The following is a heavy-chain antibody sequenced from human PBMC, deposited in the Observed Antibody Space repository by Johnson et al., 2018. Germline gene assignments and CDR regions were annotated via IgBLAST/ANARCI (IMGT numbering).Heavy chain of an antibody. D-gene: IGHD4-23*01. CDR1: GFTFSNYG. J-gene: IGHJ3*02. CDR3: AKYHDGNSGAFDI. Sequence: VQLLESGGGVVQPGRSLRLSCAASGFTFSNYGMHWVRQSPGKGLEWVAVISYDGSNKYYADSVKGRFTISRDNSKNTLYLQMNSLRTQDPAVYYCAKYHDGNSGAFDIWGQGTMVTVTS. V-gene: IGHV3-30*18. CDR2: ISYDGSNK.